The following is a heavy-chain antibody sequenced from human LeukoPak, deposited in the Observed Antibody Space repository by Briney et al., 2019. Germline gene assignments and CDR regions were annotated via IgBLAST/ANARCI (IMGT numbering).Heavy chain of an antibody. CDR1: GGSISSYY. V-gene: IGHV4-59*08. D-gene: IGHD2-15*01. Sequence: SETLSLTCTVSGGSISSYYWSWIRQPPGKGLEWIGYIYYSGSTNYNPPLKSRVTISVDTSKNQFSLKLSSVTAADTAVYYCARSIEDVEVVFDYWGQGTLVTVSS. CDR3: ARSIEDVEVVFDY. CDR2: IYYSGST. J-gene: IGHJ4*02.